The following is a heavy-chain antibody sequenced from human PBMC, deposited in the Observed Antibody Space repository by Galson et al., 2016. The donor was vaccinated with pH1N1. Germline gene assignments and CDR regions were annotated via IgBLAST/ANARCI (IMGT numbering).Heavy chain of an antibody. D-gene: IGHD5-12*01. CDR2: TRYDGSNK. V-gene: IGHV3-30*02. Sequence: SLRLSCAASGLTFNSYGMHWVRQAPGKGPEWVAFTRYDGSNKYYADSVKGRFTISRDNSKNMLYLQMNSLRTEDTAVYYCAKDRGYSYGRFFDYWGQGALVIVSS. CDR1: GLTFNSYG. J-gene: IGHJ4*02. CDR3: AKDRGYSYGRFFDY.